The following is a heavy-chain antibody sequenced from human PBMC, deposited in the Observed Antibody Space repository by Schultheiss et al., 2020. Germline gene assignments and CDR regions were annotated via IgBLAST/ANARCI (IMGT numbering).Heavy chain of an antibody. D-gene: IGHD1-1*01. Sequence: SLRLSCAASGFTFSSYAMHWVRQAPGKGLEWVAVISYDGSNKYYADSVKGRFTISRDNSKNTLYLQMNSLRAEDTAVYYCARDLTGEGTDFEYWGQGTLVTVSS. CDR1: GFTFSSYA. CDR3: ARDLTGEGTDFEY. CDR2: ISYDGSNK. J-gene: IGHJ4*02. V-gene: IGHV3-30-3*01.